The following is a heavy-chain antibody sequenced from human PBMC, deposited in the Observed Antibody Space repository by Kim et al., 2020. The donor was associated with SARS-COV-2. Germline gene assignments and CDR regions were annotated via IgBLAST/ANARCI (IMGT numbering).Heavy chain of an antibody. J-gene: IGHJ6*02. CDR1: GGTFSSYA. Sequence: SVKVSCKASGGTFSSYAISWVRQAPGQGLEWMGGIIPIFGTANYAQKFQGRVTITADESTSTAYMELRSLRSEDTAVYYCARDRVWAYYYYYGMDVWGQGTTVTVSS. CDR2: IIPIFGTA. CDR3: ARDRVWAYYYYYGMDV. D-gene: IGHD6-13*01. V-gene: IGHV1-69*13.